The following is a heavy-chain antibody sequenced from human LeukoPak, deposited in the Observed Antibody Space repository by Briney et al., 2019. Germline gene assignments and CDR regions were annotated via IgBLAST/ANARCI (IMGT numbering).Heavy chain of an antibody. CDR1: GGSITSNNW. D-gene: IGHD1-26*01. V-gene: IGHV4-4*02. Sequence: PSGTLSLTCAVSGGSITSNNWWNWVRQPPGKGLEWIGEIHHSGSTNYNPSLKSRLTMSVDKSKNQFSLKLSSVTAADTAVYYCARASPDSGSYFYYYYMDVWGKGTTVTISS. J-gene: IGHJ6*03. CDR2: IHHSGST. CDR3: ARASPDSGSYFYYYYMDV.